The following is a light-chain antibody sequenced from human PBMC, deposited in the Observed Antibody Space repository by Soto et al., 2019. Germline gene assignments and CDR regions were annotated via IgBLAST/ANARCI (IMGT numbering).Light chain of an antibody. V-gene: IGLV3-21*02. Sequence: SYELTQAPTLSVAPGRTATITCGGDNIGSRSVHWYQQRPGRAPVLVVYNDNDRPSGIPDRFSGSNSGNTATLTISGVEAGDEADYYCQVWDNNDLYVFGTGTKVTVL. CDR1: NIGSRS. J-gene: IGLJ1*01. CDR2: NDN. CDR3: QVWDNNDLYV.